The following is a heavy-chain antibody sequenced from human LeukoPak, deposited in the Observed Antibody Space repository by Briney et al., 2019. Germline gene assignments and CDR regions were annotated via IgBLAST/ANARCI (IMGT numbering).Heavy chain of an antibody. Sequence: GGSLRLSCAASGFTFSSYWMGWVRQAPGKGLEWVANIKKDGSEKYYVDSVKGRFTISRDNAKNSPYLQMNSLRAEDTAVYYCVRYSSGYDYWGQGALVSVSS. CDR2: IKKDGSEK. CDR3: VRYSSGYDY. D-gene: IGHD6-19*01. J-gene: IGHJ4*02. V-gene: IGHV3-7*05. CDR1: GFTFSSYW.